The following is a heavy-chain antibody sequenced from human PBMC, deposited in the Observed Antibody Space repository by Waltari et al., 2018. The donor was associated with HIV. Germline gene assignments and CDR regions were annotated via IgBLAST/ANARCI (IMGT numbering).Heavy chain of an antibody. V-gene: IGHV3-33*01. CDR1: GFPFSTYG. CDR3: ARDAGIAAAGTDY. J-gene: IGHJ4*02. D-gene: IGHD6-13*01. Sequence: QVQLVESGGGVVQPGRSLRPSCEASGFPFSTYGLHWVRRAPGKGLEWVAVIWYDGSNKYYADSVKGRFTISRDNSKNTLYLQMNSLRAEDTAVYYCARDAGIAAAGTDYWGQGTLVTVSS. CDR2: IWYDGSNK.